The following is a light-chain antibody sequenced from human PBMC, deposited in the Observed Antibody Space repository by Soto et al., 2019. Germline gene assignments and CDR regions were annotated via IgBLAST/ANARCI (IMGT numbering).Light chain of an antibody. CDR2: GAS. V-gene: IGKV3-20*01. J-gene: IGKJ3*01. CDR3: QQYANSPLT. Sequence: DIVLTQSPGTLSLSPGEGATLSCRASQSVSSSYLAWYQQKPGQAPRLLIYGASSRATGIPDRFSGSGSGTDFTLTISRLEPEEFAVYYCQQYANSPLTFGPGTKVDIK. CDR1: QSVSSSY.